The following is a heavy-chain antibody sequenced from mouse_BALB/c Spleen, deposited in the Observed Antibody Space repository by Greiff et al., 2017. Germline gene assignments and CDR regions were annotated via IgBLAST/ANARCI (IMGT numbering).Heavy chain of an antibody. V-gene: IGHV3-2*02. J-gene: IGHJ4*01. Sequence: VQLKESGPGLVKPSQSLSLTCTVTGYSITSDYAWNWIRQFPGNKLEWMGYISYSGSTSYNPSLKSRISITRDTSKNQFFLQLNSVTTEDTATYYCARHDYAMDYWGQGTSVTVSS. CDR3: ARHDYAMDY. CDR1: GYSITSDYA. CDR2: ISYSGST. D-gene: IGHD2-3*01.